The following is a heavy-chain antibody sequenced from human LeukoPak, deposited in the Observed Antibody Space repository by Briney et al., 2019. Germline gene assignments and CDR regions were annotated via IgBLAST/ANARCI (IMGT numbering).Heavy chain of an antibody. V-gene: IGHV3-30*18. Sequence: QPGRSLRLSCAASGFTYSSYGMHWVRQAPGKGLEWVADISYDGSNKYYADSVKGRFTISRDNSKNTLYLQMNSLRAEDTAVYYCAKDRGTYQLLVEFDYWGQGTLVTVSS. D-gene: IGHD2-2*01. CDR1: GFTYSSYG. CDR2: ISYDGSNK. J-gene: IGHJ4*02. CDR3: AKDRGTYQLLVEFDY.